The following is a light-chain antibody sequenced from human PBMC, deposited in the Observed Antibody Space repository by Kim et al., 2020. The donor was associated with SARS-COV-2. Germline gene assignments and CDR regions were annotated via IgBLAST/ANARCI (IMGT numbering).Light chain of an antibody. CDR1: KVGDKY. V-gene: IGLV3-1*01. Sequence: SVSPGQTASITCSGDKVGDKYACWYQQKPGQSPVLVIYQDSKRPSGIPERFSGSNSGNTATLTISGTQAMDEADYYCQAWDSSTVVLGGGTQLTVL. J-gene: IGLJ2*01. CDR2: QDS. CDR3: QAWDSSTVV.